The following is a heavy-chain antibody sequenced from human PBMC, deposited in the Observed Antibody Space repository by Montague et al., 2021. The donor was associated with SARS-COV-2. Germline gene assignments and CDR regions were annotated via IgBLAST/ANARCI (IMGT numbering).Heavy chain of an antibody. CDR2: IYWDDDK. CDR3: AHKVAPAAINWFDP. D-gene: IGHD2-2*01. CDR1: GFSLSTSGVG. J-gene: IGHJ5*02. V-gene: IGHV2-5*02. Sequence: PALVKPTQTLTQTCTFSGFSLSTSGVGVGWIRQPPGKALEWLALIYWDDDKRYSPSLKSRLTITKDTSKNQAVLTMTNMDPVDTATYYCAHKVAPAAINWFDPWGQGTLVTVSS.